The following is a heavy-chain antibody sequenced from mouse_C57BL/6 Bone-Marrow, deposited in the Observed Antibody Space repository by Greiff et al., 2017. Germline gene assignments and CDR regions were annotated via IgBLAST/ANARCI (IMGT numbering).Heavy chain of an antibody. Sequence: EVQLVESGGGLVQPKGSLKLSCAASGFSFNTYAMNWVRQAPGKGLEWVARIRSKSNNYATYYADSVKDRFTISRDDSESMLYLQMNNLKTEDTAMYYCVRTYYSNSFAYWGQGTLVTVSA. V-gene: IGHV10-1*01. CDR3: VRTYYSNSFAY. CDR2: IRSKSNNYAT. J-gene: IGHJ3*01. D-gene: IGHD2-5*01. CDR1: GFSFNTYA.